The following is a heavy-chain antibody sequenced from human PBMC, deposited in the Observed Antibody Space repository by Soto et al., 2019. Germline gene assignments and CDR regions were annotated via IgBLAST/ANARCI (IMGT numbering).Heavy chain of an antibody. D-gene: IGHD1-20*01. Sequence: QAQLMQSGAEVKKPGSSVKVSCKASGGTFSGYAISWVRQAPGQGLEWMGGIIPILGRTNYAQKFQGRITIAADESTGTADLDLRSLRSEATAVYYCAREPRSITGTTSSEDFQHWGQGTLVSVSS. CDR2: IIPILGRT. CDR1: GGTFSGYA. V-gene: IGHV1-69*01. J-gene: IGHJ1*01. CDR3: AREPRSITGTTSSEDFQH.